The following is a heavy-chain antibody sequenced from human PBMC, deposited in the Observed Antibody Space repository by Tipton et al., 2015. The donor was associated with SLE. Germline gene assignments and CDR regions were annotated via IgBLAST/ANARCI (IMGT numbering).Heavy chain of an antibody. J-gene: IGHJ4*02. V-gene: IGHV4-59*01. CDR3: ARGDSAYDLPDY. CDR2: SYYSGST. Sequence: TLSLTCTVSGVSISTYYWSWIRQPPGKGLEWIGYSYYSGSTNCNPSLQSRVPISIDTSKNQLSLMLNSVTSADTALYYCARGDSAYDLPDYWGQGTLVTVSS. D-gene: IGHD5-12*01. CDR1: GVSISTYY.